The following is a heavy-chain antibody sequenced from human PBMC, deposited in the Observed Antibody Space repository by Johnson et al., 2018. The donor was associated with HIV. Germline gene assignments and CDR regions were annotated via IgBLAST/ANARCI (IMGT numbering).Heavy chain of an antibody. CDR3: VTLSSTSREDAFDI. CDR2: ISGSSGSTI. D-gene: IGHD2-2*01. J-gene: IGHJ3*02. Sequence: VQLVESGGGLVQPGGSLRLSCAASGFTFSSYAMSWVRQAPGKGLEWVSAISGSSGSTIYDADSVKGRFTISRDNAKKSLYLQMNSLRAEDTAVYYCVTLSSTSREDAFDIWGQGTMVTVSS. CDR1: GFTFSSYA. V-gene: IGHV3-23*04.